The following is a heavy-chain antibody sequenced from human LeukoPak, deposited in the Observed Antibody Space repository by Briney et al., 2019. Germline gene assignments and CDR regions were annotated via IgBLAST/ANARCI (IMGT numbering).Heavy chain of an antibody. Sequence: GGSLRLSCAASGFTSSSYGMHWVRQAPGKGLEWVAVISYDGSNKYYADSVKGRFTISRDNSKNTLYLQMNSLRAEDTAVYYCAKDLCSGGSCYGEYYYYGMDVWGKGTTVTVSS. CDR3: AKDLCSGGSCYGEYYYYGMDV. J-gene: IGHJ6*04. V-gene: IGHV3-30*18. CDR2: ISYDGSNK. CDR1: GFTSSSYG. D-gene: IGHD2-15*01.